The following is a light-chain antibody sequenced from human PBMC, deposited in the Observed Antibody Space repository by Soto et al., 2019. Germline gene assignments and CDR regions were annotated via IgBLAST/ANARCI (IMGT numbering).Light chain of an antibody. Sequence: DLQMTQSPSSLSASVGDRVTITCRASQSISTYLNWYQQKPGKAPKLLIYAASSLQSGVPSRFSGSGSGTDFTLTISSLRPEDFATYYCQQSYSTPRTFGQGTKVEIK. J-gene: IGKJ1*01. CDR3: QQSYSTPRT. CDR2: AAS. V-gene: IGKV1-39*01. CDR1: QSISTY.